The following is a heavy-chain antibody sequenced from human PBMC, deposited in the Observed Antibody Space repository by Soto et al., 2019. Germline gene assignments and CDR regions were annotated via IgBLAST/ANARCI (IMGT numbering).Heavy chain of an antibody. CDR3: SKGRYSGAYYPAY. V-gene: IGHV3-23*01. D-gene: IGHD1-26*01. J-gene: IGHJ4*02. CDR2: ISGSGVNT. CDR1: GFTFSSHA. Sequence: GWSLRLSCEASGFTFSSHAMNWVRQAPGKGLEWVSAISGSGVNTYYADSVEGRFTISRDKSKNTLYLQMSSLKAEDTAVYYCSKGRYSGAYYPAYWGQGTLVTVS.